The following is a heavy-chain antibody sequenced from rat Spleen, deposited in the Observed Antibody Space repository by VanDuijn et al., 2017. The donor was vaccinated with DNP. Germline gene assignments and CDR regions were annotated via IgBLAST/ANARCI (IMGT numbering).Heavy chain of an antibody. V-gene: IGHV5-7*01. Sequence: EVQLVESGGGLVQPGRSLKLSCAASGFTFSDYNMAWVRQAPKKGLEWVATISYDGSSTYYRDSVKGRFTISRDNAKSTLYLQMDSLRSEDTATYYCARYTTGIPFDYWGQGVMVTVSS. D-gene: IGHD1-7*01. CDR3: ARYTTGIPFDY. CDR1: GFTFSDYN. CDR2: ISYDGSST. J-gene: IGHJ2*01.